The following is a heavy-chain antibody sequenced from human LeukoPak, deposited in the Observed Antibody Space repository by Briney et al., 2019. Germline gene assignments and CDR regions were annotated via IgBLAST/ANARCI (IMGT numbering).Heavy chain of an antibody. CDR3: ARDRITTEDYYYGMDV. CDR1: GFTFSTYW. J-gene: IGHJ6*02. D-gene: IGHD1-14*01. CDR2: IYSGGST. Sequence: PGGSLTLSCVDSGFTFSTYWMSWVRQAPGTGLEWVSVIYSGGSTYYADSVKGRFTISRHNSKNTLYLQMNSLRAEDTAVYYCARDRITTEDYYYGMDVWGQGTTVTVSS. V-gene: IGHV3-53*04.